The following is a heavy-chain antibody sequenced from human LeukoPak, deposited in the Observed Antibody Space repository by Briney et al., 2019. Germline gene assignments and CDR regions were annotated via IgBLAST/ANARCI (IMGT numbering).Heavy chain of an antibody. J-gene: IGHJ4*02. Sequence: KTSETLSLTCTVSGGSISSYYWSWIRQPPGKGLEWIGYIYYSGSTNYNPSLKSRVTISVDTSKNQFSLKLSSVTAVDTAVYYCCGSVDLRLGELSRGVDYWDQGTLVTVSS. D-gene: IGHD3-16*02. CDR1: GGSISSYY. V-gene: IGHV4-59*12. CDR3: CGSVDLRLGELSRGVDY. CDR2: IYYSGST.